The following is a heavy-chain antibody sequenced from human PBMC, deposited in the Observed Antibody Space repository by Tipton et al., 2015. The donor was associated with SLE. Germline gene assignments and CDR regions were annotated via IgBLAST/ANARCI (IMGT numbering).Heavy chain of an antibody. CDR2: IDPSDSYT. CDR3: ARAVGISGWSDY. D-gene: IGHD6-19*01. Sequence: QSGAEVKKLGESMRIYCKGSGYSFTSYWISWVRQMPGKGLEWLGRIDPSDSYTNYSPSFQGHVTISADKSISTAYLQWSSLKASDTAMYYCARAVGISGWSDYWGQGTLVPCFS. J-gene: IGHJ4*02. V-gene: IGHV5-10-1*01. CDR1: GYSFTSYW.